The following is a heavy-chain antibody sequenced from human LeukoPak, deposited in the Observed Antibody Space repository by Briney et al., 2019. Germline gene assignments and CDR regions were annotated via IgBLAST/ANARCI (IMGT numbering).Heavy chain of an antibody. Sequence: PGRSLRLSCAASGITFSSYAMHWVRQAPGKGLEWVAVISYDGSNKYYADSVKGRFTISRDNSKNTLYLQMNSLRAEDTSVYYCANLRGIISNVDYWGQGTLVTVSS. D-gene: IGHD3-10*01. CDR1: GITFSSYA. CDR2: ISYDGSNK. V-gene: IGHV3-30*04. J-gene: IGHJ4*02. CDR3: ANLRGIISNVDY.